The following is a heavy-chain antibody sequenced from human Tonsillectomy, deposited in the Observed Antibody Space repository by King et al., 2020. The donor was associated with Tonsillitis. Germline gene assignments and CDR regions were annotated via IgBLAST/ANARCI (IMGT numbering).Heavy chain of an antibody. D-gene: IGHD1-1*01. CDR1: GFTFSSYS. J-gene: IGHJ5*02. CDR3: ARDGTERSGNWFDP. Sequence: VQLVESGGGLVKPGGSLRLSCAASGFTFSSYSINWVRQAPGKGLEWVSSISSSIIYISDSESVKGRFTISRDNPKNSLYLQINRLRAEDTAVYYCARDGTERSGNWFDPWGQGTLVTVSS. V-gene: IGHV3-21*01. CDR2: ISSSIIYI.